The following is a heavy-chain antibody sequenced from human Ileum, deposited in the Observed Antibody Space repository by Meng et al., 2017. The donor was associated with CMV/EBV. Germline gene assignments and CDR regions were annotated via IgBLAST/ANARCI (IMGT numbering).Heavy chain of an antibody. CDR2: INPADGDI. Sequence: ASVQVSCKASGYIFTSNYILCVRQAPGQGLEWLGIINPADGDISYAQQFHGRVTITRETSTSTVYMELSSLRSEDTAVYFCARPPGTIVGATLYLEYFYHWGQGTLVTVSS. D-gene: IGHD1-26*01. J-gene: IGHJ1*01. CDR3: ARPPGTIVGATLYLEYFYH. CDR1: GYIFTSNY. V-gene: IGHV1-46*01.